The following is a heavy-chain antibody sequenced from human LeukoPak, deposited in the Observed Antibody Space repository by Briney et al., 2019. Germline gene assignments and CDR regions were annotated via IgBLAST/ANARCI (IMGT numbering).Heavy chain of an antibody. Sequence: SETLPLTCTVSGGSITPYYWSWIRQPPGKGLEWIGYIYYSGTTNYNPSLKSRVTISVDTSKNRFSLKMSSVTAADTAVYYCATDLRSNDMGAFGYWGQGTLVTVSS. CDR1: GGSITPYY. J-gene: IGHJ4*02. V-gene: IGHV4-59*01. CDR2: IYYSGTT. CDR3: ATDLRSNDMGAFGY. D-gene: IGHD1-26*01.